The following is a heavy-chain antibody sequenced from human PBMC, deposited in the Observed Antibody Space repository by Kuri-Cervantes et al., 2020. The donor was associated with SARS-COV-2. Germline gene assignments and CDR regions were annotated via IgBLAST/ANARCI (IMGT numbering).Heavy chain of an antibody. Sequence: SVKVSCKASGGTFSSYAISWVRQAPGQGLEWMGGIIPIFGTANYAQKFQGRVTMTRNTSISTAYMELSSLRSEDTAVYYCARAKYGSGSYKYYYYYGVDVWGQGTTVTVSS. CDR2: IIPIFGTA. CDR1: GGTFSSYA. D-gene: IGHD3-10*01. CDR3: ARAKYGSGSYKYYYYYGVDV. J-gene: IGHJ6*02. V-gene: IGHV1-69*05.